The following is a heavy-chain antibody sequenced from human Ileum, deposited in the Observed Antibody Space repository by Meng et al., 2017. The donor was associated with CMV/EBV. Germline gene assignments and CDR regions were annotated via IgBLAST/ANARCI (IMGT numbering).Heavy chain of an antibody. D-gene: IGHD2-15*01. CDR1: GFTFSSYC. CDR3: ARSEPVVIALEY. CDR2: ICSGGNYI. Sequence: CAASGFTFSSYCMNWVRQAPGKVLEWVSSICSGGNYIYYADSVKGRFTISRDNAKNSLYLQMNSLRVEDTAVYYCARSEPVVIALEYWGQGTLVTVSS. V-gene: IGHV3-21*01. J-gene: IGHJ4*02.